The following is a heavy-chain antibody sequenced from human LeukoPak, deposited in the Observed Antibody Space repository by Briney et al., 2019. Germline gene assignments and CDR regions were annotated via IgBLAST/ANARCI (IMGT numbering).Heavy chain of an antibody. Sequence: GGSLRLSWAASGFTFGSYRMNWVGQAQGKGREGVSYISSSSSTIYYADSVKGRFTISRDNAKNSLYLQMNSLRAEDTAVYYCARDEGIQLWEAHFDYWGQGTLVTVSS. CDR2: ISSSSSTI. V-gene: IGHV3-48*04. D-gene: IGHD5-18*01. CDR3: ARDEGIQLWEAHFDY. J-gene: IGHJ4*02. CDR1: GFTFGSYR.